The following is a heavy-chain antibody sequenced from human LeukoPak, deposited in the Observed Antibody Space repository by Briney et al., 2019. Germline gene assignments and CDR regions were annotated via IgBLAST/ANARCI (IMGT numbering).Heavy chain of an antibody. J-gene: IGHJ4*02. CDR3: ARAAVPVLTDY. CDR1: GYTFTSCG. Sequence: ASVKVSCKASGYTFTSCGISWVRQAPGQGLEWMGWISANNGNTNYAQKLQGRVTMTTDTSTSTAYMELRSLRSDDTAVYYCARAAVPVLTDYWGQGTLVTVSS. D-gene: IGHD6-19*01. V-gene: IGHV1-18*01. CDR2: ISANNGNT.